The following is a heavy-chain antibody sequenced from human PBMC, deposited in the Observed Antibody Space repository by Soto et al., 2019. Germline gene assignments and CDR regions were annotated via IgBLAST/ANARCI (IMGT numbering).Heavy chain of an antibody. CDR2: INQDGSVK. J-gene: IGHJ4*02. CDR1: GFTFSHYW. Sequence: EVQLVDSGGDLVQPGGSLRLSCAASGFTFSHYWMTWVRQAPGKGLEWVANINQDGSVKTYLDSMKGRLTISRDNAQDSLYLQMDSLRAEETAVYYCGRDPGYGALDYWGQGTLVTVSA. CDR3: GRDPGYGALDY. V-gene: IGHV3-7*01. D-gene: IGHD4-17*01.